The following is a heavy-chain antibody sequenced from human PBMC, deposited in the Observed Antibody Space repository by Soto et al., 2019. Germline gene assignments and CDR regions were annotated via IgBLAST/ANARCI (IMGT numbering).Heavy chain of an antibody. J-gene: IGHJ2*01. V-gene: IGHV4-4*02. CDR2: VYHSCST. CDR1: GGSISRSNW. D-gene: IGHD3-22*01. CDR3: ATLHDSSVFDSGWYFDV. Sequence: QLQLQDSGPGLVKASGPLSLTCAVSGGSISRSNWWGCVRQPQGEGLEWIGEVYHSCSTNYNPSLKSRVTISVAKSKNHFSLKLSAVTAADMAVYDCATLHDSSVFDSGWYFDVWGCGTLVAVSS.